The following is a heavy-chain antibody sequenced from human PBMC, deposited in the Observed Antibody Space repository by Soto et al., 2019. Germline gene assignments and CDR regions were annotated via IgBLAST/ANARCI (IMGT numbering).Heavy chain of an antibody. V-gene: IGHV3-74*01. D-gene: IGHD3-9*01. J-gene: IGHJ4*02. Sequence: EVQLVESGGGLVQPGGSLRLSCAASGFTFSSYWMHWVRQAPGKGLVWASRINSDGSSTSYADSVKGRFTISRDNAKNTLYLQMNSLRAEDTAVYYCARGDDILTGYMYYFDYWGQGTLVTVSS. CDR1: GFTFSSYW. CDR3: ARGDDILTGYMYYFDY. CDR2: INSDGSST.